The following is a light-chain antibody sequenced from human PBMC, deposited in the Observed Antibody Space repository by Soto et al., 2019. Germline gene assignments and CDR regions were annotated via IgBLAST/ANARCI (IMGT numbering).Light chain of an antibody. J-gene: IGKJ4*01. CDR2: WAS. CDR3: QQYYSTPGT. Sequence: DIVMTQSPDSLAVSLGERATINCKSSQSVLYSSNNKNYLAWYQQKPGQPPKLLIYWASTRESGVPGRFSGSGSGTDFTLTISSLQAEDVAVYYCQQYYSTPGTFGGGTKVEIK. CDR1: QSVLYSSNNKNY. V-gene: IGKV4-1*01.